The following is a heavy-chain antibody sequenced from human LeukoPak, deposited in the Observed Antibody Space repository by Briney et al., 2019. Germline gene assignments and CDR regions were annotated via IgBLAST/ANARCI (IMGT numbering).Heavy chain of an antibody. V-gene: IGHV3-30*18. CDR3: AKSELDSSGMDGAFDI. Sequence: GGSLRLSCAASGFIFSSYGMHWVRRAPGKGLEWVAVISYDGSNKYYADSVKGRFTISRDNSKNTLYLQMNSLRAEDTAVYYCAKSELDSSGMDGAFDIWGQGTMVTVSS. CDR2: ISYDGSNK. D-gene: IGHD3-22*01. CDR1: GFIFSSYG. J-gene: IGHJ3*02.